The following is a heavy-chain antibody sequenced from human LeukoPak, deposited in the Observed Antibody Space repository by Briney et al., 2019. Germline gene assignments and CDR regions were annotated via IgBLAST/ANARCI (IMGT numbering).Heavy chain of an antibody. CDR1: GYTVSDYY. CDR3: AREPLVGPTNFDY. Sequence: ASVKVSCKASGYTVSDYYLHWVRQAPGQGLEWMGLINPNSGGTNYAPKFQGRVTMTRDTSISTAYMDLSRLRSDDTAVYYCAREPLVGPTNFDYWGQGTLVTVSS. CDR2: INPNSGGT. D-gene: IGHD1-26*01. V-gene: IGHV1-2*02. J-gene: IGHJ4*02.